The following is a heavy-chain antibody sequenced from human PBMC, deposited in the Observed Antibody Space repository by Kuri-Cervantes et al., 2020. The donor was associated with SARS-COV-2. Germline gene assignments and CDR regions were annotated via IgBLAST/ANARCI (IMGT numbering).Heavy chain of an antibody. CDR1: GGSFSGYY. Sequence: GSLRLSCGVYGGSFSGYYWSWIRQPPGKGLEWIGEINHSGSTNYNPSLKSRVTISVDTSKNQFSLKLSSVTAADTAVYYCARCRRIAAASRWFDPWGQGTLVTVSS. V-gene: IGHV4-34*01. CDR2: INHSGST. CDR3: ARCRRIAAASRWFDP. D-gene: IGHD6-13*01. J-gene: IGHJ5*02.